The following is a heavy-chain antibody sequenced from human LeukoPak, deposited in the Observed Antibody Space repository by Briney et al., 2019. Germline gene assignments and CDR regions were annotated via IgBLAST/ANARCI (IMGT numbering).Heavy chain of an antibody. CDR2: ISSSGSTI. CDR1: GFTFSDYY. D-gene: IGHD3-22*01. J-gene: IGHJ4*02. V-gene: IGHV3-11*01. CDR3: AREATYYYDSSGYCDY. Sequence: GGSLRLSCAASGFTFSDYYMSWIRQAPGKGLEWVSYISSSGSTIYYADSVKGRFTISRDNAKNSLYLQMNSLRAEDTAVYYCAREATYYYDSSGYCDYWGQGTLVTVSS.